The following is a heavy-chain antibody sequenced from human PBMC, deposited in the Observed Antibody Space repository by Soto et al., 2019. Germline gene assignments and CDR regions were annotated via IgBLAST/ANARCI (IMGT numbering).Heavy chain of an antibody. Sequence: PGGSLRLSCAASGFTFSDYYMSWIRQAPGKGLEWVSYISSSGSTIYYADSVKGRFTISRDNSKNTLYLQMNSLRAEDTAVYYCARAVNDYGVYWADYYYYYYMDVWGKGTTVTVSS. CDR3: ARAVNDYGVYWADYYYYYYMDV. CDR2: ISSSGSTI. CDR1: GFTFSDYY. J-gene: IGHJ6*03. V-gene: IGHV3-11*04. D-gene: IGHD4-17*01.